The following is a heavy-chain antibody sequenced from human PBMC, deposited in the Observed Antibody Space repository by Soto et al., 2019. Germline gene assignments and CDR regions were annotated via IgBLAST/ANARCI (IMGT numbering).Heavy chain of an antibody. CDR1: GFTFNTYD. D-gene: IGHD2-21*01. Sequence: VQLVESGGGLVKPGGSLRLSCAASGFTFNTYDMNWVRQAPGKGLEWVSSITTSSAYIYYADSLKGRITISRDNAKNSPVLQMNSLRAEYTAVYYCVRSGTARLLRHSWFDTWGQGTLVTVSS. V-gene: IGHV3-21*01. CDR2: ITTSSAYI. J-gene: IGHJ5*02. CDR3: VRSGTARLLRHSWFDT.